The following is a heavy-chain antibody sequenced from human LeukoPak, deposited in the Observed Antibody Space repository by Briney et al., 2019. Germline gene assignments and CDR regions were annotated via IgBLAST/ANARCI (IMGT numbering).Heavy chain of an antibody. Sequence: SETLSLTCTVSGYSISSGYYWGWIRQPPGKGLEWIGSIYHSGGTYYNPSLKSRVTISVDTSKNQFSLKLSSVTAADTAVYYCARDSRQYDSSGYYLHWGQGTLVTVSS. V-gene: IGHV4-38-2*02. CDR1: GYSISSGYY. D-gene: IGHD3-22*01. CDR2: IYHSGGT. CDR3: ARDSRQYDSSGYYLH. J-gene: IGHJ4*02.